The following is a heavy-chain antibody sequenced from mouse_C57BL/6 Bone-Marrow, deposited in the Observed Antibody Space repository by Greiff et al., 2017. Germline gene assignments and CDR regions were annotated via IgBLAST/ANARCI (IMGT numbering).Heavy chain of an antibody. V-gene: IGHV14-4*01. J-gene: IGHJ4*01. Sequence: EVQLQQSGAELVRPGASVKLSCTASGFNIKDDYMHWVKQRPEQGLEWIGWIYPENGDTEYASKFQGKATITADTSSNTAYLQLSSLTSEDTAVYYCARDYYYAMDYWGQGTSVTVSS. CDR1: GFNIKDDY. D-gene: IGHD2-4*01. CDR2: IYPENGDT. CDR3: ARDYYYAMDY.